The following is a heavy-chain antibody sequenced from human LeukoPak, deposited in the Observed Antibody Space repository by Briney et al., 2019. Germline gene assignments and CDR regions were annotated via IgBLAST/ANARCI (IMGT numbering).Heavy chain of an antibody. CDR2: ISWNSGSI. CDR3: AKGGSGYYPIGVDY. J-gene: IGHJ4*02. D-gene: IGHD3-22*01. CDR1: GFTFDDYA. Sequence: GGSLRLSCAASGFTFDDYAMPWVRQAPGKGLEWVSGISWNSGSIGYADSVKGRFTISGDNAKNSLYLQMNSLRAEDTALYYCAKGGSGYYPIGVDYWGQGTLVTVSS. V-gene: IGHV3-9*01.